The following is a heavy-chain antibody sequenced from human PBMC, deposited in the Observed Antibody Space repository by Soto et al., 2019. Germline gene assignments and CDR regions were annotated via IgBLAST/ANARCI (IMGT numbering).Heavy chain of an antibody. D-gene: IGHD1-1*01. V-gene: IGHV3-74*01. CDR1: GFTFSHYW. CDR2: VNADGSLT. Sequence: EVQLVESGGGLVQPGGSLRLSCAASGFTFSHYWMHWIRQTPGKGLVWVSRVNADGSLTAHADSVRGRFTISRDNAKNPLFRQMNRLRAEDMGVYYCVRGNPLNDYWGQGTLVTVSS. CDR3: VRGNPLNDY. J-gene: IGHJ4*02.